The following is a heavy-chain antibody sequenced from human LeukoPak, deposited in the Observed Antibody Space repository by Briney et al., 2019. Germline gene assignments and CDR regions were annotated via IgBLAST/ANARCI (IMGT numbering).Heavy chain of an antibody. V-gene: IGHV4-39*02. CDR3: ARDSRLGDVVGVRGVYGMDV. J-gene: IGHJ6*02. CDR1: GGSISSSSYY. D-gene: IGHD3-10*01. CDR2: IYYSGST. Sequence: SETLSLTCTVSGGSISSSSYYWGWIRQPPGKGLEWIGSIYYSGSTYYNPSLKSRVTISVDTSKNQFSLKLSSVTAADTAVYYCARDSRLGDVVGVRGVYGMDVWGQGTTVTVSS.